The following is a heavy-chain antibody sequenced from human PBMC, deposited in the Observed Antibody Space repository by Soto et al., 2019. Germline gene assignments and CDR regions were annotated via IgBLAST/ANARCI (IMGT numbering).Heavy chain of an antibody. CDR3: ARGCSSTSCSMYYYYYGMDV. CDR1: GFTFSSYA. D-gene: IGHD2-2*01. J-gene: IGHJ6*02. V-gene: IGHV3-30-3*01. Sequence: ESGGGVVQPGRSLRLSCAASGFTFSSYAMHWVRQAPGKGLEWVAVISYDGSNKYYADSVKGRFTISRDNSKNTLYLQMNSLRAEDTAVYYCARGCSSTSCSMYYYYYGMDVWGQGTTVTVSS. CDR2: ISYDGSNK.